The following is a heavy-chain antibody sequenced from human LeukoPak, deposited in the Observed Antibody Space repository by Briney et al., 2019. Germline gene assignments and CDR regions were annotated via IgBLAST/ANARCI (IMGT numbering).Heavy chain of an antibody. CDR3: ARDGGRGGDCFYDY. V-gene: IGHV4-38-2*02. CDR2: IYHSGST. D-gene: IGHD2-21*02. CDR1: GGSISSDYY. Sequence: SETLSLTCTVSGGSISSDYYWGWIRQPPGKGLEWIGSIYHSGSTYYNPSLKSRVTISVDTSKNHFSLKLSSVTAADTAVYYCARDGGRGGDCFYDYWGQGTLVTVSS. J-gene: IGHJ4*02.